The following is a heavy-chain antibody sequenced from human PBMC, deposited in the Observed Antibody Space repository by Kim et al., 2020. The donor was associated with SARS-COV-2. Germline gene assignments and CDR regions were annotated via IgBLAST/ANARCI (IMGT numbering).Heavy chain of an antibody. D-gene: IGHD5-18*01. CDR2: IWYDGSNK. V-gene: IGHV3-33*01. Sequence: GGSLRLSCAASGFTFSSYGMHWVRQAPGKGLEWVAVIWYDGSNKYYADSVKGRFTISRDNSKNTLYLQMNSLRAEDTAVYYCARNPDTAMVTALDYWGQGTLVTVSS. CDR1: GFTFSSYG. CDR3: ARNPDTAMVTALDY. J-gene: IGHJ4*02.